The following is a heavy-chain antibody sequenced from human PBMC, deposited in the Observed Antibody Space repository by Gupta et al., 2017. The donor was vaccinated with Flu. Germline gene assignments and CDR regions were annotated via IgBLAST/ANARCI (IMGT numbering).Heavy chain of an antibody. V-gene: IGHV3-7*01. CDR1: YW. CDR3: ARPITITGATDAFDI. CDR2: IKQDGSEK. Sequence: YWMNWVRQAPGKGLEWVANIKQDGSEKYFVDSVKGRFTVSRDNAKNSLYLQMNSLRGEDTAVYYCARPITITGATDAFDIWGQGTVVTVSS. D-gene: IGHD3-3*01. J-gene: IGHJ3*02.